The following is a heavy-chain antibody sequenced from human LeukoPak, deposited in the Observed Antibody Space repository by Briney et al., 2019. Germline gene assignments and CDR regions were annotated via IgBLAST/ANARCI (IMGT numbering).Heavy chain of an antibody. V-gene: IGHV4-39*02. Sequence: PSETLSLTCTVSGGSITNNNYYWDWIRQPPGKGLEWIGDFYYSGSTHYNPSLKSRVTISADTSKNHFSLKLSSVTAADTAVYYCAREGGSYRPLDYSGQGTLVTVSS. D-gene: IGHD3-16*02. CDR1: GGSITNNNYY. CDR2: FYYSGST. J-gene: IGHJ4*02. CDR3: AREGGSYRPLDY.